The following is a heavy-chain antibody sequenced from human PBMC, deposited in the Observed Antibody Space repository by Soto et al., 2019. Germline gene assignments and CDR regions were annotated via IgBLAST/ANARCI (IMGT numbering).Heavy chain of an antibody. CDR2: IISTGIST. V-gene: IGHV3-23*01. D-gene: IGHD4-17*01. J-gene: IGHJ5*02. CDR3: AKGNYGDYGGFDP. CDR1: GFSFSTFA. Sequence: PVGSLRLSCAASGFSFSTFAMTWVRQAPGKGLEWVSTIISTGISTYYADSVKGRFTISRANSKNTLYLQMNSLRAEDSAVYYCAKGNYGDYGGFDPWGQGTL.